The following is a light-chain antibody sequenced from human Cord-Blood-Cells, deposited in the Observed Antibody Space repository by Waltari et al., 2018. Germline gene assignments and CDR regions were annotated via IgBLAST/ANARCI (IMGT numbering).Light chain of an antibody. CDR2: AAS. CDR1: QGIRND. CDR3: LQDYNYPWT. Sequence: AIQMTQSPSSLSASAGDRITTTCRASQGIRNDLGWYQQKPGKAPKLLIYAASSLQSGVPSRFSGSGSGTDFTLTISSLQPEDFATYYCLQDYNYPWTFGQGTKVEIK. J-gene: IGKJ1*01. V-gene: IGKV1-6*01.